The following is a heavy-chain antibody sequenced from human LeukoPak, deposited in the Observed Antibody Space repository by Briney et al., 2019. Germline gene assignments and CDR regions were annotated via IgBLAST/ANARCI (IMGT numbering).Heavy chain of an antibody. CDR2: INHSGST. CDR1: GGSFSGYY. Sequence: PSETLSLTCAVYGGSFSGYYWSWIRQPPGKGLEWIGEINHSGSTNYNPSLKSRVTISVDTSKNQFSLKLSSVTAADTAVYYCARDRGYSYGSFDYWGQGTLVTVSS. CDR3: ARDRGYSYGSFDY. J-gene: IGHJ4*02. D-gene: IGHD5-18*01. V-gene: IGHV4-34*01.